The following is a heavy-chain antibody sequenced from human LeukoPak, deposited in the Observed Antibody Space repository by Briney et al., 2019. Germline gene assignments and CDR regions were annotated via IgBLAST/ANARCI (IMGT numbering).Heavy chain of an antibody. CDR2: INAGNGNT. J-gene: IGHJ4*02. D-gene: IGHD6-19*01. Sequence: ASVTVSFKASGYTFTIYAMHWVRQAPGQRLEWMGWINAGNGNTKYSQKFQGRVTITRDTSASTAYMELSSLRSEDTAVYYCARGSSGWPGTNWGQGTLVTVSS. CDR3: ARGSSGWPGTN. CDR1: GYTFTIYA. V-gene: IGHV1-3*01.